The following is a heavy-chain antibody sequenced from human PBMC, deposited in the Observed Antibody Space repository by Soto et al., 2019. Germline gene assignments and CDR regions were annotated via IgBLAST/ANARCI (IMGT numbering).Heavy chain of an antibody. CDR2: ISDDGTNK. Sequence: QVQLVESGGGEVQPGRSLTLSCAAYGFPFSTYGMHWVRQTPGKGLEWGAVISDDGTNKFYSDSVKARFTISRDNFKNTLSLQMNSVRADDTAVYSCAKDLQSYGDYNYYCTGMDVCCLGARVTVSS. CDR1: GFPFSTYG. J-gene: IGHJ6*02. CDR3: AKDLQSYGDYNYYCTGMDV. V-gene: IGHV3-30*18. D-gene: IGHD4-17*01.